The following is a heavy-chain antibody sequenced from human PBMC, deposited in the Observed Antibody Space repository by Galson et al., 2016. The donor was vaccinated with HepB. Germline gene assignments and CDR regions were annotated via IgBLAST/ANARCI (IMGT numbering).Heavy chain of an antibody. CDR2: ISGNNGNT. CDR1: GYTFTSFG. J-gene: IGHJ4*01. D-gene: IGHD3-9*01. CDR3: ARARGVVLTGYFYY. V-gene: IGHV1-18*01. Sequence: SVKVSCKASGYTFTSFGVSWVRQAPGQGLEWMGWISGNNGNTNYAQKLQGRITRTPDTSTSTASMEVRSLRSDATAGYYCARARGVVLTGYFYYWGQETLVTVSS.